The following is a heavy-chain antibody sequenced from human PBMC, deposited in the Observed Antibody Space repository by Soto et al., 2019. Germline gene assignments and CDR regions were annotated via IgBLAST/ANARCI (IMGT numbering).Heavy chain of an antibody. J-gene: IGHJ4*02. CDR2: ISGGKDMT. D-gene: IGHD3-22*01. CDR3: ARVGAFDSDGCPRTYDH. V-gene: IGHV1-3*01. CDR1: GYNFTRYS. Sequence: QVLLVQSGTEVKKPGASVKVSCQASGYNFTRYSIYWVRQAHGQSLEWLGWISGGKDMTGYSQKFQNRHTITNTANAITAFMELRSLISEETAVYYCARVGAFDSDGCPRTYDHWGERTLVTVSS.